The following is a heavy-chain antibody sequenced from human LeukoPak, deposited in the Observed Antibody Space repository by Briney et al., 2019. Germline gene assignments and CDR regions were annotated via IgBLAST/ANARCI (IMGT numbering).Heavy chain of an antibody. Sequence: SETLSLTCSVSGGSITGYYWSWIRQPPGKGLEWIGYISYSGSTNYNPSLKSRVTISVDTSKNQLSLKLTSVTPADTAVYYCAKTAKYYYGSETYYFFEYWGQGTLVTVSS. CDR3: AKTAKYYYGSETYYFFEY. CDR2: ISYSGST. J-gene: IGHJ4*02. CDR1: GGSITGYY. V-gene: IGHV4-59*01. D-gene: IGHD3-10*01.